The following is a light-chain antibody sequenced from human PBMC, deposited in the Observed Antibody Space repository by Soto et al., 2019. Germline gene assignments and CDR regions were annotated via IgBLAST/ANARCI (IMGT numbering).Light chain of an antibody. V-gene: IGLV2-14*01. CDR2: EVS. J-gene: IGLJ2*01. CDR1: SRDVGGYNY. CDR3: SSYISSSTFVV. Sequence: QSALTQPASVSGSPGQSITISCTGTSRDVGGYNYVSWHQQHPGKAPKVIITEVSNRPSGVSNRFSGSKSGNTASLTISGLQAEDEDDYYCSSYISSSTFVVFGGGTKLTVL.